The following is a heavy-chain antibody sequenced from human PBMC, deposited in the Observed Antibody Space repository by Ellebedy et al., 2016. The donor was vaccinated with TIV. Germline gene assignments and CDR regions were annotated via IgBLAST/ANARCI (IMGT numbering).Heavy chain of an antibody. V-gene: IGHV3-66*01. CDR3: ARALVMPGTYYFDY. CDR1: GYTFSGYW. J-gene: IGHJ4*02. Sequence: GESLKISCAASGYTFSGYWMSWVRQAPGRGLEWVSTIYSGGSTYYADSVKGRFTISRDNSKNTLYLQMNSLRAEDTAVYYCARALVMPGTYYFDYWGQGTLVTVSS. D-gene: IGHD1-1*01. CDR2: IYSGGST.